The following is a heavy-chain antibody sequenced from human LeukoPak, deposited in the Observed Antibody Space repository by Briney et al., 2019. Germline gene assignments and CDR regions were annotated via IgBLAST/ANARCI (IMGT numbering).Heavy chain of an antibody. CDR3: ARAYQPLGGLSFPDS. CDR1: GYTFTNYA. V-gene: IGHV7-4-1*02. CDR2: INPNTGNP. Sequence: ASVKVSCKASGYTFTNYAMNWVRQAPGQGLEWMGWINPNTGNPAYAQGFTGRFVFSLDTSVTTTYLQISGLKAEDTAVYYCARAYQPLGGLSFPDSWGQGTLVTVSS. J-gene: IGHJ5*01. D-gene: IGHD3-16*02.